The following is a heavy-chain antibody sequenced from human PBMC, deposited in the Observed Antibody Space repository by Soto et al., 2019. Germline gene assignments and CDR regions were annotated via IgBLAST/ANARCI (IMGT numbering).Heavy chain of an antibody. J-gene: IGHJ5*02. V-gene: IGHV4-61*01. D-gene: IGHD5-12*01. CDR2: IYYSGST. Sequence: SETLSLTCTVSGASISSNTYYWAWIRRPPGKGLEWIGNIYYSGSTNYNPSLKSRLTISVDTSKNQFSLKLSSVTAADTAVYYCARDPIGYGGWFDPWGQGTLVTVSS. CDR1: GASISSNTYY. CDR3: ARDPIGYGGWFDP.